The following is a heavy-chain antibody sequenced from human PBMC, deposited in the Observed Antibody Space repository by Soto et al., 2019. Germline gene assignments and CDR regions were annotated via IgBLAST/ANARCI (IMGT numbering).Heavy chain of an antibody. CDR3: ARDKSTGLFDY. V-gene: IGHV4-34*01. D-gene: IGHD2-8*02. CDR1: GGSFSGYS. J-gene: IGHJ4*02. CDR2: INHSGST. Sequence: QVQLQQWGAGLLKPSETLSLTCAVYGGSFSGYSWTWLRQPPGTGLEWIGEINHSGSTNYNPSLKSRVTISVDTAKNQCSLKLTSVTAADTAVYYCARDKSTGLFDYWGQGTLVTVSS.